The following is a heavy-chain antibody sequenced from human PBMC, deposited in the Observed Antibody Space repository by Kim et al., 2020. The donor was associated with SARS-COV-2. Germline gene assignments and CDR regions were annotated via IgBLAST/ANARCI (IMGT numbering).Heavy chain of an antibody. CDR2: ISGSGGST. Sequence: GGSLRLSCAASGFTFSSYAMSWVRQAPGKGLEWVSAISGSGGSTYYADSVKGRFTISRDNSKNTLYLQMNSLRAEDTAVYYCAKVSRLPGDRGNYYYGMDVWGQGTTVTVSS. D-gene: IGHD5-12*01. V-gene: IGHV3-23*01. J-gene: IGHJ6*02. CDR1: GFTFSSYA. CDR3: AKVSRLPGDRGNYYYGMDV.